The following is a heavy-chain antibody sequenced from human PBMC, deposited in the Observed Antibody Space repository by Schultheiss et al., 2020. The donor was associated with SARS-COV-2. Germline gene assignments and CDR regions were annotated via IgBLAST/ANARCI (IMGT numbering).Heavy chain of an antibody. V-gene: IGHV4-31*03. Sequence: SQTLSLTCTVSGGSISGYYWSWIRQPPGKGLEWIGYIYYSGSTYYNPSLKSRVTISVDTSKNQFSLKLSSVTAADTAVYYCARETSRSQFDYWGQGTLVTVSS. CDR3: ARETSRSQFDY. J-gene: IGHJ4*02. D-gene: IGHD2-2*01. CDR2: IYYSGST. CDR1: GGSISGYY.